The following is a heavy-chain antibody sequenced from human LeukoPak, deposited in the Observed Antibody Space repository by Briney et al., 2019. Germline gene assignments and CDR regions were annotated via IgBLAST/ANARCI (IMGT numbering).Heavy chain of an antibody. J-gene: IGHJ6*02. CDR3: AKERTRVLRYLDWNIPGQGADV. Sequence: GGSLRLSCAVSGFTFSSYAVSWVREAPGKGLGWFSAISGTGGNTYSADSVDGRFTASRDNSKNKQLLQMNSLRAEDTAVYYCAKERTRVLRYLDWNIPGQGADVWGQGTTATASS. D-gene: IGHD3-9*01. V-gene: IGHV3-23*01. CDR1: GFTFSSYA. CDR2: ISGTGGNT.